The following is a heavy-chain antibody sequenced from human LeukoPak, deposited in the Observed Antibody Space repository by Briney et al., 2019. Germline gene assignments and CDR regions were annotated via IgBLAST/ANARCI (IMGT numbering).Heavy chain of an antibody. Sequence: ASVKVSCKASGYTFTGYYMHWVRQAPGQGLEWMGWINPNSGGTNYAQKFQGRVTMTRDTSISTAYMELSRLRSDDTAVYYCASSVVYAELYYYYYMDVWGKGTTVTVSS. CDR2: INPNSGGT. CDR1: GYTFTGYY. J-gene: IGHJ6*03. D-gene: IGHD2-8*02. CDR3: ASSVVYAELYYYYYMDV. V-gene: IGHV1-2*02.